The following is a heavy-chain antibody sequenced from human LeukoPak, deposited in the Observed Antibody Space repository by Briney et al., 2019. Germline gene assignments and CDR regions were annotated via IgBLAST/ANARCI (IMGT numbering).Heavy chain of an antibody. V-gene: IGHV1-69*05. D-gene: IGHD3-16*01. Sequence: SVKVSCKASGGTFFSSYTINWVRQAPGQGLEWMGRIIPIFGTTDYAQKFQGRVTITMDESTSTAYMELSSLRSEDTAVYYCARVEEVYRYAYDYWGQGTLVTVSS. CDR1: GGTFFSSYT. J-gene: IGHJ4*02. CDR2: IIPIFGTT. CDR3: ARVEEVYRYAYDY.